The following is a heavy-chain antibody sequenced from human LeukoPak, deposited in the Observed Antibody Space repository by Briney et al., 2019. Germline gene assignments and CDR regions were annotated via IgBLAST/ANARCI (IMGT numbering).Heavy chain of an antibody. CDR3: ARDPVSTGLQINSDY. J-gene: IGHJ4*02. V-gene: IGHV3-30*03. Sequence: GGSLRLSCAASGFTFSSYGMHWVRQAPGKGLEWVAVISYDGSNKYYADSVKGRFTIFRDNSKNTLYLQMNSLRAEDTAVYYCARDPVSTGLQINSDYWGQGTLVTVSS. D-gene: IGHD3-16*01. CDR2: ISYDGSNK. CDR1: GFTFSSYG.